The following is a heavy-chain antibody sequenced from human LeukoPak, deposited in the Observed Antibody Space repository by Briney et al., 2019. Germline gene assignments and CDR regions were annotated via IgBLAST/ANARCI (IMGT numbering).Heavy chain of an antibody. Sequence: GGSLRLSCAASGLTFRNYAMTWVRQAPGKGLEWVSTISGDGTETFFADSVKGRFTISRDNSKSTVSLQMNSLRVEDMAVHYCAKGGHYSFFDYWGQGTLVTVSS. CDR2: ISGDGTET. V-gene: IGHV3-23*01. CDR3: AKGGHYSFFDY. D-gene: IGHD2-15*01. CDR1: GLTFRNYA. J-gene: IGHJ4*02.